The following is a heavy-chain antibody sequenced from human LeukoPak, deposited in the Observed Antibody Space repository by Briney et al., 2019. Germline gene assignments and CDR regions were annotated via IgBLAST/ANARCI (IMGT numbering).Heavy chain of an antibody. CDR3: AREGGDPRWLDP. V-gene: IGHV4-4*07. D-gene: IGHD6-25*01. J-gene: IGHJ5*02. Sequence: SETLSLTCTVSVGSIITFYWTWIRQPAGKGLEWIGRINNSGSTNYNPSLRSRVSMSVDRSKNQFSETLSSVTAADTAVYFCAREGGDPRWLDPWGQGTLVTVSS. CDR2: INNSGST. CDR1: VGSIITFY.